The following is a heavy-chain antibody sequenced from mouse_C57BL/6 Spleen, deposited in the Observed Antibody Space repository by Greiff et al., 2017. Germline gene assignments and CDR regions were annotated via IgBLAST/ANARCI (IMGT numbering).Heavy chain of an antibody. J-gene: IGHJ3*01. CDR3: ARSNEAWFAY. CDR1: GYTFTSYW. CDR2: IDPSDSYT. Sequence: QVQLQQPGAELVRPGTSVKLSCKASGYTFTSYWMHWVKQRPGQGLEWIGVIDPSDSYTTYNQKFKGKATLTVDTSSSTAYMQLSSLTSEDSAVYYCARSNEAWFAYWGQGTLVTVSA. V-gene: IGHV1-59*01.